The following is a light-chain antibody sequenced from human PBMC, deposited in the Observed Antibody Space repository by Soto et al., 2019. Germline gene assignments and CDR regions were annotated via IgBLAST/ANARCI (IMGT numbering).Light chain of an antibody. CDR3: QQRSNWPPIT. CDR2: GAS. Sequence: VMTQSPATLSVSPGERAALSCRASQSVSTNLARYQQKPAQAPRLLIYGASTRATGIPDRFSGSGSGTDFTLTISRLEPEDFAVYYCQQRSNWPPITFGQGTRLEIK. V-gene: IGKV3-11*01. J-gene: IGKJ5*01. CDR1: QSVSTN.